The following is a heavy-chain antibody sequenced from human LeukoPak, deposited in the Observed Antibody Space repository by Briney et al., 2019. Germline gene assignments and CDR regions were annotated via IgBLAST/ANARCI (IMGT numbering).Heavy chain of an antibody. CDR2: IRKRLDSYST. D-gene: IGHD2/OR15-2a*01. Sequence: GGSLRLSCAGSGFTFNDHYMDWVRQAPGKGLEWIGRIRKRLDSYSTEYGASVKGRFTISRDDSKNSPYLQMNSLKIEDTAIYFCVRVTFAVFDFWGQGTMVTVSS. CDR1: GFTFNDHY. J-gene: IGHJ3*01. V-gene: IGHV3-72*01. CDR3: VRVTFAVFDF.